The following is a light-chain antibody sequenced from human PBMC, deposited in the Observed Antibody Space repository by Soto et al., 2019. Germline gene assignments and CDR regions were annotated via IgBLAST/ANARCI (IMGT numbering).Light chain of an antibody. CDR3: QQRSNWPAVT. Sequence: EIVLTQSPATLSLSPGERATLSCRASQSVSSYLAWYQQKPGQAPRLLIYDASNRATGIPARFSGSGSGTDFTLTISSLEPEDFAVYYCQQRSNWPAVTFGAGTKVDIK. J-gene: IGKJ3*01. CDR2: DAS. V-gene: IGKV3-11*01. CDR1: QSVSSY.